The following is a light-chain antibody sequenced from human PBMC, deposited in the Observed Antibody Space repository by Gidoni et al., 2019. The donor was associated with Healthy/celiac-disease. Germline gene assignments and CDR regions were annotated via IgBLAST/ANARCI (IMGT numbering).Light chain of an antibody. CDR1: QSVSSSY. J-gene: IGKJ4*01. CDR3: QQYGSSP. V-gene: IGKV3-20*01. Sequence: EIVLTQSPCTLSLSPGERATLSCRASQSVSSSYLAWYQQKPGQAPRLLIYGASSRATGIPDRFSGSGSGTDFTLTISRLEPEDFAVYYCQQYGSSPFGGGTKVEIK. CDR2: GAS.